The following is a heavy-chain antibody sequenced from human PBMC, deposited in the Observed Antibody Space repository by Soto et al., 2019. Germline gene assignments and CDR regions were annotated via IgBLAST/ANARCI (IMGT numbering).Heavy chain of an antibody. V-gene: IGHV1-18*01. D-gene: IGHD2-2*01. J-gene: IGHJ5*02. CDR1: GYTFSNYG. CDR3: AGVVTGAEAWFGP. CDR2: ISLYSDGT. Sequence: ASVKVSCKTSGYTFSNYGITWVRQAPGQPLEWLGWISLYSDGTNYAQKFQGRVSMTTDTSTTTAYMELRGLRSDDTAVYYCAGVVTGAEAWFGPWGQGTLVTVSS.